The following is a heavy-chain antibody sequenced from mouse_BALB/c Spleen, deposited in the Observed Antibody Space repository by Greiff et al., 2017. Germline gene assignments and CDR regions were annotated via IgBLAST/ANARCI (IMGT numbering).Heavy chain of an antibody. CDR3: ARLPGYGDYAMDY. J-gene: IGHJ4*01. CDR2: INPSNGRT. CDR1: GYTFTSYW. V-gene: IGHV1S81*02. D-gene: IGHD1-2*01. Sequence: QVQLQQPGAELVKPGASVKLSCKASGYTFTSYWMHWVKQRPGQGLEWIGEINPSNGRTNYNEKFKSKATLTVDKSSSTAYMQLSSLTSEDSAVYYCARLPGYGDYAMDYWGQGTSVTVSS.